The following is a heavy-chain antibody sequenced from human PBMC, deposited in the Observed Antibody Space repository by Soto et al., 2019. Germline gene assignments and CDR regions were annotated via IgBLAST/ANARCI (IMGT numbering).Heavy chain of an antibody. J-gene: IGHJ6*02. V-gene: IGHV3-23*01. CDR3: ARIRGYWYGLDV. CDR1: GFPLSTYG. CDR2: ITGTGGNT. Sequence: EVQLLESGGGLVQPGGSLRLSCAASGFPLSTYGMTWVRQAPGKGLEWVSAITGTGGNTYYVDSVKGRFTSSRDNSKNLLYLQVNSLRVDDTAVYYCARIRGYWYGLDVWGQGPTVTVSS.